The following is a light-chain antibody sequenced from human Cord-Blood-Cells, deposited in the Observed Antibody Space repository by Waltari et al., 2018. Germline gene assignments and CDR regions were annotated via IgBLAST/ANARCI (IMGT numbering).Light chain of an antibody. CDR3: QQSYSTPLT. Sequence: DILMTQSPDSLAVSLGERATINCKSSQSVLYSSNNKNYLAWYQQKPGQPPKLLIYWASTRESGVPDRFSGSGSGTDFTLTISSLQPEDFATYYCQQSYSTPLTFGGGTKVEIK. V-gene: IGKV4-1*01. J-gene: IGKJ4*01. CDR2: WAS. CDR1: QSVLYSSNNKNY.